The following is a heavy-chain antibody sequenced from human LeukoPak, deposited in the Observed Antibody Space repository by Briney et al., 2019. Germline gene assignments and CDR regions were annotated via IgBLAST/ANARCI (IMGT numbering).Heavy chain of an antibody. D-gene: IGHD6-19*01. Sequence: GGSLRLSCAASGFTFSDYSMNWVRQAPGKGLDWVSSISSTSTYILYADSVKDRFTISRDNARNSLYLQMNSLRAEDTAVYYCARFETVAAKPIEHWGPGTLVTVSS. CDR1: GFTFSDYS. V-gene: IGHV3-21*01. CDR2: ISSTSTYI. CDR3: ARFETVAAKPIEH. J-gene: IGHJ1*01.